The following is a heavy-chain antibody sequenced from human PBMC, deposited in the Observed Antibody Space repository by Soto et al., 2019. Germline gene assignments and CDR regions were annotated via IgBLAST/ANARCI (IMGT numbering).Heavy chain of an antibody. CDR2: ISNDGSNK. D-gene: IGHD1-26*01. Sequence: GGSLRLSCAASGFSFSTYGMHWVRQAPGKGLEWVAFISNDGSNKYYADSVKGRFTISRDNSKNTLHLQMNSLRAEDTAVYYCAKDDSGFSGSHYFDYFDYWGQGALVTVSS. V-gene: IGHV3-30*18. J-gene: IGHJ4*02. CDR1: GFSFSTYG. CDR3: AKDDSGFSGSHYFDYFDY.